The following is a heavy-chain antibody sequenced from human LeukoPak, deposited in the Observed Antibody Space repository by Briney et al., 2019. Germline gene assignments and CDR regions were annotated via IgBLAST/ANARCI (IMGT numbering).Heavy chain of an antibody. Sequence: PGRSLRLSCAASGFTFSSYAMHWVRQAPGKGLEWVSVISYNGSNKYYADSVKGRFTISRDNSKNTLYLQMNSLRAEDTAVYYCARAGPLGYSSGWYVPQGGDVWGQGTTVTVSS. CDR1: GFTFSSYA. V-gene: IGHV3-30-3*01. D-gene: IGHD6-19*01. CDR2: ISYNGSNK. J-gene: IGHJ6*02. CDR3: ARAGPLGYSSGWYVPQGGDV.